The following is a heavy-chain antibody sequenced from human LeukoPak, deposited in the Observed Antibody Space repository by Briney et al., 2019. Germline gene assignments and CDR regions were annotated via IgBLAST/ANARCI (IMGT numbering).Heavy chain of an antibody. V-gene: IGHV1-18*01. CDR1: GYTFTSYG. CDR3: ARDSVYDSSGYAVMADAFDI. CDR2: ISAYNGNT. D-gene: IGHD3-22*01. J-gene: IGHJ3*02. Sequence: ASVKVSCKASGYTFTSYGISWVRQAPGQGLEWMGWISAYNGNTNYAQKLQGRVTMTTDTSTSTAYAELRSLRSDDTAVYYCARDSVYDSSGYAVMADAFDIWGQGTMVTVSS.